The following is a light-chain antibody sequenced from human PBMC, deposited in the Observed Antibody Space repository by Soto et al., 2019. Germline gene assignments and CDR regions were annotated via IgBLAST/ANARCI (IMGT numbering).Light chain of an antibody. Sequence: EVGSTQSPASPCVSPGARATLSXRASQSVSSNVAWYQQKPGQAPRLLIYDASTRATGIPARFSGSGSGTEFTLTISSLQSEDFAVFSCHHYNEWTPAFGQGTKVDIK. CDR2: DAS. V-gene: IGKV3-15*01. CDR1: QSVSSN. J-gene: IGKJ1*01. CDR3: HHYNEWTPA.